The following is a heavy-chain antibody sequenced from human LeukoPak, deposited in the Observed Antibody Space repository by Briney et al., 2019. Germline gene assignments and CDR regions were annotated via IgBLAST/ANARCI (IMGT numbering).Heavy chain of an antibody. CDR3: AKTSRTPYGSGSYREYFQH. CDR2: IRYDGSNK. Sequence: PGGSLRLSCAASGFTFSSYGMHWVRQAPGKGLEWVAFIRYDGSNKYYADSVKGRFTISRDNSKNTLYLQMNSLRAEDTAVYYYAKTSRTPYGSGSYREYFQHWGQGTLVTVSS. D-gene: IGHD3-10*01. V-gene: IGHV3-30*02. J-gene: IGHJ1*01. CDR1: GFTFSSYG.